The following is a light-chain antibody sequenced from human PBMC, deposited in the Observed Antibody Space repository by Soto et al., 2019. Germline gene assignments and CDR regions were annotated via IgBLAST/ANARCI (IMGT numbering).Light chain of an antibody. CDR2: DNN. CDR3: GTWDSSLSAAV. J-gene: IGLJ7*01. CDR1: SSNIGNNY. Sequence: QSVLTQPPSLSAAPGQKVAISCSGSSSNIGNNYVSWYQQLPGTAPKLLIYDNNKRPSGIPDRFSGSKSGTSATLGITGLQTRDEADYYCGTWDSSLSAAVFGGGTQLTVL. V-gene: IGLV1-51*01.